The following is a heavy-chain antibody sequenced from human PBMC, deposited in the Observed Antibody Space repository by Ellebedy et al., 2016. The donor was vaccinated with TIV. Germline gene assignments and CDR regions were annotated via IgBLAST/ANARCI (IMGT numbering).Heavy chain of an antibody. CDR2: VNPNDGSS. V-gene: IGHV1-8*01. CDR3: ARSKWEQLQHDF. Sequence: ASVKVSXKASRYTFTTYDINWVRQAPGQGLEWMGWVNPNDGSSGYAQQFQGRVTMTRNTATSTAYMELSSLRSEDTAVYYCARSKWEQLQHDFWGQGTLVTVSS. D-gene: IGHD1-26*01. CDR1: RYTFTTYD. J-gene: IGHJ4*02.